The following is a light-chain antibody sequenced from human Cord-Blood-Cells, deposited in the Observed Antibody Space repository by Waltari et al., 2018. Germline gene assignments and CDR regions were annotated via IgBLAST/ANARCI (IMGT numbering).Light chain of an antibody. CDR2: AAS. Sequence: AIRMTQSPSSFSASTGERVTITCRASQGISSYLAWYQQKPGKAPKLLIYAASTLQSGDPSRFSGSGSWTDFTLTFSCLQAEESSTYYCRQYYSYPFTGGPRTKVDI. J-gene: IGKJ3*01. V-gene: IGKV1-8*01. CDR1: QGISSY. CDR3: RQYYSYPFT.